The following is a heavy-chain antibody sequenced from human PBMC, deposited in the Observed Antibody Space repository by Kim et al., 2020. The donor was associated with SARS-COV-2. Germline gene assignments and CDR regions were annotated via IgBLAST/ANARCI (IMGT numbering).Heavy chain of an antibody. CDR3: VKGLRTVTNY. V-gene: IGHV3-64D*06. Sequence: GGSLRLSCSASGFTFSDYAMHWVRQAPGKGLEYVSAITSNGGITYYADSVKGRFTISRDNSKKTLYLQMSSLRAEDTAVYYCVKGLRTVTNYWGQGTLVTVSS. J-gene: IGHJ4*02. CDR2: ITSNGGIT. CDR1: GFTFSDYA. D-gene: IGHD4-17*01.